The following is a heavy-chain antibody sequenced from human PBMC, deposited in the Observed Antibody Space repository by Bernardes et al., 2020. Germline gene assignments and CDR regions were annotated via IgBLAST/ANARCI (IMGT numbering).Heavy chain of an antibody. Sequence: SQTLSLTCAISGDSVSSNSATWSWIRQSPSRGLEWLGRTYYRSKWYYEYAVSVKSRLIIMPDTPKNQFSLQLNSVTPEDTAIYYCARGQEKRFDYWGQGTPVTVSS. CDR1: GDSVSSNSAT. CDR3: ARGQEKRFDY. CDR2: TYYRSKWYY. J-gene: IGHJ4*02. V-gene: IGHV6-1*01.